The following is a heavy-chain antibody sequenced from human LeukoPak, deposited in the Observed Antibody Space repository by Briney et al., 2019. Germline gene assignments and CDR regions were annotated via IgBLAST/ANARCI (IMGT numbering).Heavy chain of an antibody. J-gene: IGHJ5*02. CDR3: AKEAYYDFWSGYWRGFDP. Sequence: GGSLRLSCAASGFTFSSYAMSWVRLAPGKGLEWVSAISGSGGSTYYADSVKGRFTISRDNSKNTLYLQMNSLRAEDTAVYYCAKEAYYDFWSGYWRGFDPWGQGTLVTVSS. V-gene: IGHV3-23*01. CDR1: GFTFSSYA. D-gene: IGHD3-3*01. CDR2: ISGSGGST.